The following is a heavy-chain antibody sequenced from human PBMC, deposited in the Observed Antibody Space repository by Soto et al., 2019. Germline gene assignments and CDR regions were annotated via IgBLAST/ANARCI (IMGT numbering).Heavy chain of an antibody. Sequence: SETLSLTCTVSGGSISSYYWSWIRQPPGKGLEWIGYIYYSGSTYYNPSLKSRVTISVDTSKNQSSLKLSSVTAADTAVYYCARKSAAAGIYGMDVWGQGTTVTVSS. CDR2: IYYSGST. D-gene: IGHD6-13*01. J-gene: IGHJ6*02. CDR3: ARKSAAAGIYGMDV. CDR1: GGSISSYY. V-gene: IGHV4-59*08.